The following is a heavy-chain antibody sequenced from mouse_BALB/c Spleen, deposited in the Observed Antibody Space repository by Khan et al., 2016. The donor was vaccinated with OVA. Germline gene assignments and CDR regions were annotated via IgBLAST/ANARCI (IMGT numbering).Heavy chain of an antibody. CDR2: ISYSGST. CDR1: GYSITSGYG. CDR3: AITARIKY. Sequence: VQLQESGPGLVKPSQSLSLTCTVTGYSITSGYGWNWIRQFPGNKLEWMGYISYSGSTNYNPSLQSRTSITRDTSKNQSFLQLNSVTTEDTATYYCAITARIKYWGQGTTLTVSS. V-gene: IGHV3-2*02. D-gene: IGHD1-2*01. J-gene: IGHJ2*01.